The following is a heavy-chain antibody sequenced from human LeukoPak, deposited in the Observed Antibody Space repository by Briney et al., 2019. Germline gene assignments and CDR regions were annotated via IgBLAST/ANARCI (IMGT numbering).Heavy chain of an antibody. CDR2: LSEDGTNK. CDR3: VSGDFRF. CDR1: GFTFSRYN. J-gene: IGHJ4*02. V-gene: IGHV3-30*04. D-gene: IGHD2-21*01. Sequence: PGGSLRLSYAVSGFTFSRYNMHWVTQAPGKALEWVTVLSEDGTNKLYTEAVKGRFTYSRHISKNILHLAKQTVRREDTGVYYCVSGDFRFWGQGTLVSVSS.